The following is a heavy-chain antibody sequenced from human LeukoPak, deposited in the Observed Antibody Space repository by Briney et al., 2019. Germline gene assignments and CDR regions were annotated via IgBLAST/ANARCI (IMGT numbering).Heavy chain of an antibody. CDR2: IYSDGST. Sequence: GGSLRLSCAASGFTVSRNYMSWVRQAPGKGLEWVSEIYSDGSTYYAASVKGRFSISRDSPKNTVHLQMNSLRAEDTAVYYCARCGVPFYYYYMDVWGKGTTVTVSS. J-gene: IGHJ6*03. CDR3: ARCGVPFYYYYMDV. D-gene: IGHD2-21*01. V-gene: IGHV3-53*01. CDR1: GFTVSRNY.